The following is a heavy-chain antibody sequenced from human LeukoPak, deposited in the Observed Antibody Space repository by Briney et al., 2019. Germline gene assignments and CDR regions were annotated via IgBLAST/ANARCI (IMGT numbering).Heavy chain of an antibody. CDR2: ISGDGGST. CDR1: GFTFDDYA. CDR3: AKDRGYFDWLLPDY. V-gene: IGHV3-43*02. D-gene: IGHD3-9*01. J-gene: IGHJ4*02. Sequence: GGSLRLSCAASGFTFDDYAMHWVRQAPGKGLKWVSVISGDGGSTYYADSVEGRFTISRDNSKNSLYLQMNSLRTEDTAFYYCAKDRGYFDWLLPDYWGQGTLVTVSS.